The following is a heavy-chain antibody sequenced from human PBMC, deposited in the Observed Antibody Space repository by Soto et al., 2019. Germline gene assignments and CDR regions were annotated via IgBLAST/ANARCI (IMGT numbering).Heavy chain of an antibody. CDR2: IYSSGST. Sequence: PSETLSLTCTVSGDTISGTSFYWGWIRQSSGKGLEWIASIYSSGSTFYNQSLKSRPSLSVDTSKNQFSLRLQSVTAADTAVYYCVRHRSSREIPFDNWGQGTLVTVSS. V-gene: IGHV4-39*01. CDR1: GDTISGTSFY. D-gene: IGHD2-21*01. J-gene: IGHJ4*02. CDR3: VRHRSSREIPFDN.